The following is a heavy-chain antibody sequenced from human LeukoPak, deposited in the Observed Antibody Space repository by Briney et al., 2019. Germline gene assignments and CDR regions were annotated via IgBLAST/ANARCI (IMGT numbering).Heavy chain of an antibody. J-gene: IGHJ6*03. CDR2: IYTSGGT. Sequence: SETLSLTCTVSGGSISSGSYYWSWIRQPAGKGLEWIGRIYTSGGTNYNPSLKSRVTISVDTSKNQFSLKLSSVTAADTAVYYCARESREVGYYYYYYMDVWGKGTTVTISS. V-gene: IGHV4-61*02. CDR1: GGSISSGSYY. D-gene: IGHD1-26*01. CDR3: ARESREVGYYYYYYMDV.